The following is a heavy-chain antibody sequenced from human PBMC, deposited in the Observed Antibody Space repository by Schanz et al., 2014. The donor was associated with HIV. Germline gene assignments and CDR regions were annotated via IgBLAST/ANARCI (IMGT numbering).Heavy chain of an antibody. V-gene: IGHV3-23*04. D-gene: IGHD3-10*01. CDR2: ITGGGGNR. CDR3: AREDGWFGDIYYFGLDV. CDR1: GFTFSSYA. J-gene: IGHJ6*02. Sequence: EVQLVESGGGLVQPGRSLRLSCAASGFTFSSYAMSWVRQAPGKGLEWVSSITGGGGNRYYVDSVKGRFTISRDNAKNSLYLQMNTLRAEDTAVYYCAREDGWFGDIYYFGLDVWGRGTTVTVSS.